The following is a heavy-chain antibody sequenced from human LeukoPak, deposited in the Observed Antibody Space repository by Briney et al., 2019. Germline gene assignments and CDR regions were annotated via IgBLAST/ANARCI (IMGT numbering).Heavy chain of an antibody. V-gene: IGHV4-39*01. CDR3: ARHTRGQVITAAGTSLIGPNWFDP. Sequence: PSETLSLTCAVSGGSISSCSYYWGWIRQPPGKGLEWIGSISFTGSTYYNSSLRGRVTLSVDTSEKQFSLNVRSVTAADTAVYYCARHTRGQVITAAGTSLIGPNWFDPWGQGTLVTVSS. CDR1: GGSISSCSYY. CDR2: ISFTGST. J-gene: IGHJ5*02. D-gene: IGHD6-13*01.